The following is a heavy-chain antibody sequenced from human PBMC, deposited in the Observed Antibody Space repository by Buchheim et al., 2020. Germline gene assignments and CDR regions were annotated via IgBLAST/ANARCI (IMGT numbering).Heavy chain of an antibody. CDR2: ISSSSSYI. D-gene: IGHD6-19*01. CDR3: ARERQEPIAVAGPVDY. CDR1: GFTFSSYS. Sequence: EVQLVESGGGLVKPGGSLRLSCAASGFTFSSYSMNWVRQAPGKGLEWVSSISSSSSYIYYADSVKGRFTISRDNPKNSLYLQMNSLRAEDTAVYYCARERQEPIAVAGPVDYWGQGTL. V-gene: IGHV3-21*01. J-gene: IGHJ4*02.